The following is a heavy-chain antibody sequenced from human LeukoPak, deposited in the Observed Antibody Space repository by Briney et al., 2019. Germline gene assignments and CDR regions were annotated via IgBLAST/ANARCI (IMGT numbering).Heavy chain of an antibody. CDR2: ISAYNGNT. Sequence: ASVKVSCKASGYTFTSYGISWVRQAPGQGLEWMGWISAYNGNTNYAQKLQGRVTITTDTSTSTAYMELRSLRSDDTAVYYCARELRGSYFGGEGLDDRGADYWGQGTLVTVSS. J-gene: IGHJ4*02. CDR3: ARELRGSYFGGEGLDDRGADY. CDR1: GYTFTSYG. D-gene: IGHD1-26*01. V-gene: IGHV1-18*01.